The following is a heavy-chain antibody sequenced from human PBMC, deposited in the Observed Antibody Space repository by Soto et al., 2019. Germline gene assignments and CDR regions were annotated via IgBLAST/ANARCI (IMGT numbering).Heavy chain of an antibody. V-gene: IGHV4-4*02. CDR2: IYHSGST. J-gene: IGHJ3*02. CDR3: ASTDTTVMDAFDI. D-gene: IGHD4-17*01. Sequence: SETLSLTCAVSGGSISSSNWWSWVRQPPGKGLEWIGEIYHSGSTNYNPSLKSRVTISVDKSKNQFSLKLSSVTAADTAVYYCASTDTTVMDAFDIWGQGTMVTVSS. CDR1: GGSISSSNW.